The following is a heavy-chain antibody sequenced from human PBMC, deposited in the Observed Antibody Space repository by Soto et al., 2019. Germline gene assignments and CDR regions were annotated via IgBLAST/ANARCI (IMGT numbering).Heavy chain of an antibody. V-gene: IGHV1-69*13. Sequence: ASVKVSCKASGGTFSSYAISWVRQAPGQGLEWMGGIIPIFGTANYAQKFQGRVTITADESTSTAYMELSSLRSEDTAVYYCASTPLYDFWSGYYIDYWGQGTLVTVSS. CDR1: GGTFSSYA. CDR3: ASTPLYDFWSGYYIDY. CDR2: IIPIFGTA. J-gene: IGHJ4*02. D-gene: IGHD3-3*01.